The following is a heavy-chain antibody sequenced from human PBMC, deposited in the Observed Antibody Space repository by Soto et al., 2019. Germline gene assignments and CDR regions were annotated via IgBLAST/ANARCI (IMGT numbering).Heavy chain of an antibody. CDR3: ARASKGYCSSTSCHGYYYYYYMDV. V-gene: IGHV3-48*01. Sequence: GGSLRLSCAASGFTFSSYSMNWVRQAPGKGLEWVSYISSSSSTIYYADSVKGRFTISRDNAKNSLYLQMNSLRAEDTAVYYCARASKGYCSSTSCHGYYYYYYMDVWGKGTTVTVSS. CDR1: GFTFSSYS. J-gene: IGHJ6*03. CDR2: ISSSSSTI. D-gene: IGHD2-2*01.